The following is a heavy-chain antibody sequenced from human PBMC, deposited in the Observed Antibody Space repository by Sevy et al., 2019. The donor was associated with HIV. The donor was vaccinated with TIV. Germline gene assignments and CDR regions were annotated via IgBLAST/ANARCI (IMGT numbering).Heavy chain of an antibody. V-gene: IGHV3-23*01. CDR2: ISNIGANT. CDR3: AKEWTLLSDWYGEFDY. Sequence: GGSLRLSCAASGFTFTNYGMHWVRQAPGKGLEWVSGISNIGANTYYADSVRGRFTGARDNSKNTVYLQLNSLRAEDTAIYYGAKEWTLLSDWYGEFDYWGQGALVTVSS. J-gene: IGHJ4*02. D-gene: IGHD6-19*01. CDR1: GFTFTNYG.